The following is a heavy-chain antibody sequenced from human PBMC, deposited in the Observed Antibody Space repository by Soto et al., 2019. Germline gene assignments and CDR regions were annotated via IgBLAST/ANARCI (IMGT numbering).Heavy chain of an antibody. Sequence: QVQLVQSGAEVKKPGASVKVSCKASGYTFTGYYMHWVRQAPGQGLEWMGWINPNSGGTNYAQKFQGRVTMTRDTSISTAYMELSRLRSDDTAVYYCARDWLADNWNYLERCFDYWGQGTLVTVSS. D-gene: IGHD1-7*01. CDR1: GYTFTGYY. CDR3: ARDWLADNWNYLERCFDY. CDR2: INPNSGGT. J-gene: IGHJ4*02. V-gene: IGHV1-2*02.